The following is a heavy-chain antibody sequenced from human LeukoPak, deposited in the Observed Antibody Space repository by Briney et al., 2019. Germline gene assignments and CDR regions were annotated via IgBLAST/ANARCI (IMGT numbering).Heavy chain of an antibody. CDR2: ISYDGSNK. CDR3: TGNYYGSGSYADFDY. V-gene: IGHV3-30*04. D-gene: IGHD3-10*01. J-gene: IGHJ4*02. CDR1: GFTFSSYA. Sequence: GGSLRLSCAASGFTFSSYAMHWVRQAPGKGLEWVAVISYDGSNKYYADSMKGRFTISRDNSKNTLYLQMNSLRAEDTAVYYCTGNYYGSGSYADFDYWGQGTLVTVSS.